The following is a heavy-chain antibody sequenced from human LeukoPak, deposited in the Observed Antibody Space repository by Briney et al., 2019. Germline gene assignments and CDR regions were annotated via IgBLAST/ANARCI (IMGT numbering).Heavy chain of an antibody. Sequence: PGGSLRLSCAASGLIFSSYGMHWVRQAPGKGLEWVVFIRYDGSNKFYADSVRGQFTISRDNSKNTVYLQMNSLRAEDTAVYYCARDGSMLDWGQGTLVTVSS. D-gene: IGHD2-8*01. CDR3: ARDGSMLD. CDR2: IRYDGSNK. CDR1: GLIFSSYG. V-gene: IGHV3-30*02. J-gene: IGHJ4*02.